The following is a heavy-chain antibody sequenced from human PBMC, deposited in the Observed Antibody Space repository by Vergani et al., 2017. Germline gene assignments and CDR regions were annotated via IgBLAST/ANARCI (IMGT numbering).Heavy chain of an antibody. CDR3: ARDLRLLYNRFDS. V-gene: IGHV3-33*01. D-gene: IGHD1-14*01. Sequence: QVQLVESGGGVVQPGRSLRLSCAASGFTFNQYGMHWVRQAPGKGLEWVAVTWYDGNNKQYADSVKGRFTISRYNSKSTMYLQMNSLRDEDTGVYYCARDLRLLYNRFDSWGQGTLVTVSA. J-gene: IGHJ5*01. CDR2: TWYDGNNK. CDR1: GFTFNQYG.